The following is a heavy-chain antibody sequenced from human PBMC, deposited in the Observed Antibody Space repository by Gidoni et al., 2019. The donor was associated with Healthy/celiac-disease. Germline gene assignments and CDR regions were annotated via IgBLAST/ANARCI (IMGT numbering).Heavy chain of an antibody. CDR2: ISYDGSNK. V-gene: IGHV3-30-3*01. Sequence: QVQLVESGGGVVQPGRSLRLSCAASGFTFSSYAMHWVRQAPGKGLEWVAVISYDGSNKYYADSVKGRFTISRDNSKNTLYLQMNSLRAEDTAVYYCARAIRFLERGGYYYYYGMDVWGQGTTVTVSS. CDR3: ARAIRFLERGGYYYYYGMDV. D-gene: IGHD3-3*01. CDR1: GFTFSSYA. J-gene: IGHJ6*02.